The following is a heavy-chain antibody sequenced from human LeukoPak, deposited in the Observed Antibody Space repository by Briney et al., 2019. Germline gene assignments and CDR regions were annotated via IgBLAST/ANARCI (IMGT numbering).Heavy chain of an antibody. CDR3: GSVVLGYGESGRYLFDY. V-gene: IGHV1-69*15. D-gene: IGHD3-10*01. CDR1: GGIFTSYA. Sequence: SVKVSCKASGGIFTSYAFGWVRQAPGQGLAWVGRIIPILGIVNYAQKVQGRITITGDESTNTAYMERSSLRSEETAVYYCGSVVLGYGESGRYLFDYWGQGTLVSVCS. CDR2: IIPILGIV. J-gene: IGHJ4*02.